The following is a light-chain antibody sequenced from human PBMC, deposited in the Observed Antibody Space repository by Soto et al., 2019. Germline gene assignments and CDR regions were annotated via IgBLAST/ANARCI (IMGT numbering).Light chain of an antibody. J-gene: IGKJ2*01. V-gene: IGKV1-5*03. CDR3: QQYKTFPYT. CDR2: RAS. CDR1: QSFSTW. Sequence: DIQMTQSPSTLSASVGDRVTITCRASQSFSTWLAWFQQKPGKAPKLLIYRASNLESGVPSRFSGSGSGTEFTLTISSLQPDDSATYYCQQYKTFPYTFGQGTKLEIK.